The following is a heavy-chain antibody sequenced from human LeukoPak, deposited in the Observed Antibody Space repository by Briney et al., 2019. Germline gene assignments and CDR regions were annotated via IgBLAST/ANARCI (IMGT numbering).Heavy chain of an antibody. D-gene: IGHD5-18*01. CDR3: AKGGYSYGYAFDY. J-gene: IGHJ4*02. Sequence: PGGSLRLSCAASGFTFSGYAMSWVRQAPGKGLEWVSAISGSGGSTYYADSVKGRFTISRDNSKNTLYLQMNSLRAEDTAVYYCAKGGYSYGYAFDYWGQGTLVTVSS. CDR1: GFTFSGYA. V-gene: IGHV3-23*01. CDR2: ISGSGGST.